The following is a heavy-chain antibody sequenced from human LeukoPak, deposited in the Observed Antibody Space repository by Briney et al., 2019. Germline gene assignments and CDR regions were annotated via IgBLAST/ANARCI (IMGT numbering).Heavy chain of an antibody. Sequence: GESLKISCKGSGDSFTSYWIGWVRQMPGKGLEWMGIIYPGDSDTRYSPSFQGQVTISADKSISTAYLQWSSLKASDTAMYYCARGATSKEAPYYYYYYMDVWGKGTTVTVSS. V-gene: IGHV5-51*01. CDR3: ARGATSKEAPYYYYYYMDV. D-gene: IGHD5-12*01. J-gene: IGHJ6*03. CDR1: GDSFTSYW. CDR2: IYPGDSDT.